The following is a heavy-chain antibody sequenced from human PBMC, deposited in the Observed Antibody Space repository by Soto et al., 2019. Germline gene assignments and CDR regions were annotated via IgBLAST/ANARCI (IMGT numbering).Heavy chain of an antibody. J-gene: IGHJ5*02. CDR3: ARDPTVYDFWSGSDKGGNWFDP. CDR2: ISAYNGNT. Sequence: QVQLVQSGAEVKKPGASVKVSCKASGYTFTSYGISWVRQAPGQGLEWMGWISAYNGNTNYAQKLQGRVTMTTDTSTSTAYMELKSLRSDDTALYYCARDPTVYDFWSGSDKGGNWFDPWGQGPLATVSS. CDR1: GYTFTSYG. D-gene: IGHD3-3*01. V-gene: IGHV1-18*01.